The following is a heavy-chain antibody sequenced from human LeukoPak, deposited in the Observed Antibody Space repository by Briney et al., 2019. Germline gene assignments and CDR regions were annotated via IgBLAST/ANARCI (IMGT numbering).Heavy chain of an antibody. CDR1: GYSISSGYY. V-gene: IGHV4-38-2*02. Sequence: SETLSLTCTVSGYSISSGYYWGWIRQPPGKGLEWIGSIYHSGSTYYNPSLKSRVTISVDTSKNQFSLKLSSVTAADTAVYYCARVNWVRTIEYSSSSFDYWGQGTLVTVSS. CDR3: ARVNWVRTIEYSSSSFDY. D-gene: IGHD6-6*01. CDR2: IYHSGST. J-gene: IGHJ4*02.